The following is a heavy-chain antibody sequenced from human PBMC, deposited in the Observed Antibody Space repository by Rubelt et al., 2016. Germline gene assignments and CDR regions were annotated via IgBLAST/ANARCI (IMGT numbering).Heavy chain of an antibody. Sequence: TFSSYAMHWVRQAPGKGLEWVAVISYDGSNKYYADSVKGRFTISRDNSKNTLYLQMNSLRAEDTAVYYCARDGTIGSSSWYNDYYGMDVWGQGTTVTVSS. CDR3: ARDGTIGSSSWYNDYYGMDV. CDR1: TFSSYA. CDR2: ISYDGSNK. D-gene: IGHD6-13*01. V-gene: IGHV3-30*04. J-gene: IGHJ6*02.